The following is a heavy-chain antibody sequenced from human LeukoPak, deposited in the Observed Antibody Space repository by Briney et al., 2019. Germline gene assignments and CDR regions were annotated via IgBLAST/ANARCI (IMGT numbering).Heavy chain of an antibody. Sequence: GASVKVSCKASGYTFTSYGISWVRQTPGQGLEWMGWISAYNGNTNYAQKLQGRVTMTTDTSTSTAYMELRSLRSDDTAVYYCARGDILTGYYPPYFDYWGQGTLVTVSS. V-gene: IGHV1-18*01. J-gene: IGHJ4*02. CDR3: ARGDILTGYYPPYFDY. CDR1: GYTFTSYG. D-gene: IGHD3-9*01. CDR2: ISAYNGNT.